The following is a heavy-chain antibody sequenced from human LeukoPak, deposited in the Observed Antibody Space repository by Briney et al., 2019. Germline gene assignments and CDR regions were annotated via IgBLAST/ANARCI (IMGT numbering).Heavy chain of an antibody. J-gene: IGHJ4*02. CDR1: GFTFSSYA. D-gene: IGHD3-22*01. CDR3: AKDGGRGYTYSDC. Sequence: GGSLRLSCAASGFTFSSYAMSWVRQAPGKGLEWVAVISYDGSDKYYADSVNGRFAISRDNSQNTLYLQMNSLTAEDTAVYYCAKDGGRGYTYSDCWGQGTLVTVSS. CDR2: ISYDGSDK. V-gene: IGHV3-30*18.